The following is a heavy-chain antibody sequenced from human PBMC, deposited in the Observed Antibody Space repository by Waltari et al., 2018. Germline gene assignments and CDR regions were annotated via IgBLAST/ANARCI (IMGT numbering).Heavy chain of an antibody. CDR2: IYHSGST. D-gene: IGHD1-26*01. J-gene: IGHJ4*02. Sequence: QVQLQESGPGLVKPSETLSLTCTVPGYSISSGYYWGWTRQPPGKGLEWIGSIYHSGSTYYNPSLKSRVTISVDTSKNQFSLKLSSVTAADTAVYYCAREGGGELLRDYWGQGTLVTVSS. V-gene: IGHV4-38-2*02. CDR3: AREGGGELLRDY. CDR1: GYSISSGYY.